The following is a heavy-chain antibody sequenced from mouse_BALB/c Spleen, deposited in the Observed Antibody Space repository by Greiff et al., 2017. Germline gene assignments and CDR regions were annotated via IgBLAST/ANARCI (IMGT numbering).Heavy chain of an antibody. CDR2: INSNGGST. D-gene: IGHD1-1*01. J-gene: IGHJ2*01. V-gene: IGHV5-6-2*01. CDR3: ARHGGDYGSSPYYFDY. Sequence: EVQLVESGGGLVKLGGSLKLSCAASGFTFSSYYMSWVRQTPEKRLELVAAINSNGGSTYYPDTVKGRFTISRDNAKNTLYLQMSSLKSEDTAVYDCARHGGDYGSSPYYFDYWGQGTTLTVSS. CDR1: GFTFSSYY.